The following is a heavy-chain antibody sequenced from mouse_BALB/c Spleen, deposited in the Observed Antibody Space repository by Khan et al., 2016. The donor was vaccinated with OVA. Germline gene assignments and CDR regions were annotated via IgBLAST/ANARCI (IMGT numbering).Heavy chain of an antibody. D-gene: IGHD2-10*01. J-gene: IGHJ4*01. CDR2: IWSDGST. CDR3: ARQPYYHYNIMDY. V-gene: IGHV2-6-1*01. Sequence: QVQLKESGPGLVAPSQSLSITCTISGFSLTNYGVHWVRQPPGKGLEWLVVIWSDGSTTYNSALKSRLIITKDNSKSQVFLKMNSLQTDDTARYCCARQPYYHYNIMDYWGQGTTVTVSS. CDR1: GFSLTNYG.